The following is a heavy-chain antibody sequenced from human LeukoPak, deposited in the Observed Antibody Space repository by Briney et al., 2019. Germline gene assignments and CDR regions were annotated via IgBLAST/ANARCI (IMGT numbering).Heavy chain of an antibody. CDR3: ARVGNGDYGYFFYYYYYLDV. D-gene: IGHD4-17*01. V-gene: IGHV4-38-2*02. CDR1: GYSISSGYY. CDR2: IYHSGST. J-gene: IGHJ6*03. Sequence: PSETLSLTCTVSGYSISSGYYWGWIRQPPGKGLEWIGSIYHSGSTYYNPSLKSRVTISVDTSKNQFSLKLSSVTAADKAVYYWARVGNGDYGYFFYYYYYLDVWGKGTTVTVSS.